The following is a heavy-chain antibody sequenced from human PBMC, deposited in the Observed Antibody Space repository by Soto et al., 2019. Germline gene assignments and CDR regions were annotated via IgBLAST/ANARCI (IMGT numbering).Heavy chain of an antibody. Sequence: PSETLSLTCAVYGGSFSSYYWSWIRQPPGKGLEWIGEINHSGSTNYNPSLKSRVTISVDTSKNQFSLKLSSVTAADTAVYYCAREYYYGSGSPFYYYYGMDVWGQGTTVT. CDR1: GGSFSSYY. CDR2: INHSGST. V-gene: IGHV4-34*01. CDR3: AREYYYGSGSPFYYYYGMDV. D-gene: IGHD3-10*01. J-gene: IGHJ6*02.